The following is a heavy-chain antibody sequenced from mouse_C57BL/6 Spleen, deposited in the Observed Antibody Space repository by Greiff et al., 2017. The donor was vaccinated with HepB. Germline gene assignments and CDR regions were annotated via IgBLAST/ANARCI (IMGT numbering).Heavy chain of an antibody. CDR1: GYTFTSYW. D-gene: IGHD4-1*01. V-gene: IGHV1-64*01. CDR2: IHPNSGST. J-gene: IGHJ3*01. CDR3: ARSGLGRFAY. Sequence: VQLQESGAELVKPGASVKLSCKASGYTFTSYWMHWVKQRPGQGLEWIGMIHPNSGSTNYNEKFKSKATLTVDKSSSTAYMQLSSLTSEDSAVYYCARSGLGRFAYWGQGTLVTVSA.